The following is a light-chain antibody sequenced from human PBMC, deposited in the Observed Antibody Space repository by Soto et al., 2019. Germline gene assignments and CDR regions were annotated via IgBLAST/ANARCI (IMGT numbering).Light chain of an antibody. CDR2: GAS. CDR3: QQYNNWPPIT. CDR1: HSISTN. Sequence: EIVMTPSPATLSLSPGERASLPCRASHSISTNLAWYQQKPGQAPRLLIYGASNRATGIPARFSGSGSGTEFTLTISSLQSEDFAVYYCQQYNNWPPITFGQGTRLEIK. V-gene: IGKV3-15*01. J-gene: IGKJ5*01.